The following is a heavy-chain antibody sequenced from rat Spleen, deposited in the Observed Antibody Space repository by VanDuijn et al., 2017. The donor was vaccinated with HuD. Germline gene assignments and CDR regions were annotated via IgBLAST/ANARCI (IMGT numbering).Heavy chain of an antibody. V-gene: IGHV4-2*01. Sequence: EVKLVESGGGLVQPGRSLKLSCAASGFKFNDHWMGWVRQAPGKGLEWIGEINKDSSIIKYSPSLKDKFTISRDNAQNTLYLQMSKLGSEDTATYYCVREELVVRNWGQGVMVTVSS. J-gene: IGHJ2*01. CDR2: INKDSSII. D-gene: IGHD4-3*01. CDR3: VREELVVRN. CDR1: GFKFNDHW.